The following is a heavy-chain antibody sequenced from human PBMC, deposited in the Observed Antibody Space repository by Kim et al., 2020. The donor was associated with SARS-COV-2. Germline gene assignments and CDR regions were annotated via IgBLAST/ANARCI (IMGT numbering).Heavy chain of an antibody. CDR1: GFTFSTYL. J-gene: IGHJ6*02. CDR3: ARNWGSLRLDV. CDR2: INTDGSVT. Sequence: GGSLRLSCAASGFTFSTYLMYWVRQAPGKGLVWVSRINTDGSVTNYADSVRGRFTISRDNAKNTLYLHMNSLRAEDTAVYYCARNWGSLRLDVWGQGTTV. V-gene: IGHV3-74*01. D-gene: IGHD7-27*01.